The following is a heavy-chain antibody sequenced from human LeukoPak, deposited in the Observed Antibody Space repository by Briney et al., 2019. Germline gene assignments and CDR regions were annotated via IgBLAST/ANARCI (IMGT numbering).Heavy chain of an antibody. J-gene: IGHJ4*02. CDR2: ISSSGSTI. V-gene: IGHV3-48*04. CDR3: ARAWGYYGSGSYSHFDY. D-gene: IGHD3-10*01. CDR1: GFTFSSYG. Sequence: GESLTLSCAASGFTFSSYGMHWVRPAPRRGREGVSYISSSGSTIYYEPSVKGRFTISRDNAKNSLYLHMNSLRGEDRAVYYCARAWGYYGSGSYSHFDYWGQGTLVTVSS.